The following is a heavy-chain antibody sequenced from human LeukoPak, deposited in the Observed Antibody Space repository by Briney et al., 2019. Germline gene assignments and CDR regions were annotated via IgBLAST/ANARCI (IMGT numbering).Heavy chain of an antibody. CDR2: IYYSGST. Sequence: PSETLSLTCTVSGGSISSSGYYWGWIRQPPGKGLEWIGSIYYSGSTNYNPSLKSRVTISVDTSKNQFSLKLSSVTAADTAVYYCARPSHDSSGYTYWGQGTLVTVSS. CDR3: ARPSHDSSGYTY. D-gene: IGHD3-22*01. CDR1: GGSISSSGYY. V-gene: IGHV4-39*07. J-gene: IGHJ4*02.